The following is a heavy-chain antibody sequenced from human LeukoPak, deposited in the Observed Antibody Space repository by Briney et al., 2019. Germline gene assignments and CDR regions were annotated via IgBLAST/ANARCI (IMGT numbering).Heavy chain of an antibody. D-gene: IGHD2-2*01. CDR2: IYYTAGA. Sequence: SETLSLTCNVSGASMRSETHYWSWLRQHPGRGPEWIAYIYYTAGAYYNPSLESRVSISLDASENQFSLKLSSVTAADTAVYYCARGRRELKYAPDYWGQGTLVTVSS. J-gene: IGHJ4*02. V-gene: IGHV4-31*03. CDR1: GASMRSETHY. CDR3: ARGRRELKYAPDY.